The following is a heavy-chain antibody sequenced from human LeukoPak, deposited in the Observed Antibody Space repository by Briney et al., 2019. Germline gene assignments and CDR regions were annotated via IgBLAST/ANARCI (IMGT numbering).Heavy chain of an antibody. J-gene: IGHJ6*03. D-gene: IGHD2-2*01. V-gene: IGHV1-2*02. CDR3: ASERRVVPADPIEYSYYYMDV. Sequence: VASVKVSCKASGYTFTGYYMHWVRQAPGQGLEWMGWINPNSGGTNYAQKFQGRVTMTRDTSISTAYMELSRLRSDDTAVYYCASERRVVPADPIEYSYYYMDVWGKGTTVTVSS. CDR2: INPNSGGT. CDR1: GYTFTGYY.